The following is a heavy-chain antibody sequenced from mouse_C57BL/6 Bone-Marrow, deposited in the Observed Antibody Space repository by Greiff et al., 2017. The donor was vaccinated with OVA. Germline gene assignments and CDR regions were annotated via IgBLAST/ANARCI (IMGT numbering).Heavy chain of an antibody. D-gene: IGHD1-1*01. CDR2: IDPETGGT. J-gene: IGHJ4*01. Sequence: QVQLQQSGAELVRPGASVTLSCKASGYKFTDYEMHWVKQTPVHGLEWIGAIDPETGGTAYNQKFKGTAILTADKSSSTAYMELRSLTSEDSAVYYGTRGGTTVDAMDYWGQGTSVTVSS. CDR1: GYKFTDYE. CDR3: TRGGTTVDAMDY. V-gene: IGHV1-15*01.